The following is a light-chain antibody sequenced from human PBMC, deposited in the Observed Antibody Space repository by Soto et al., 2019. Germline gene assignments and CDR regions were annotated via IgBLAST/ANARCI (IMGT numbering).Light chain of an antibody. CDR2: RSD. CDR1: RSTIGSNP. CDR3: ATWDDNVYGPV. Sequence: QSVLTQPPSASGTPGQRVTISCSGSRSTIGSNPVQWYRQLPGTAPQLLIYRSDQRPSGVPDRFSGSKSGTSASLTISGLQSEDVADYHCATWDDNVYGPVFGGGTKLTVL. V-gene: IGLV1-44*01. J-gene: IGLJ3*02.